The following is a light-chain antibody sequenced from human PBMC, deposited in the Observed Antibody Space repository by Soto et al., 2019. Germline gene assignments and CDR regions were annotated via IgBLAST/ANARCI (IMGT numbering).Light chain of an antibody. CDR1: QSVSSN. CDR2: DAS. Sequence: IVMTQSPATLSGSSVPGXSVACRASQSVSSNLAWYQQKFGQAPRLLIYDASSRAPGIPARFSGSGSGTDFTLTISSLQSEDFAVYYCQQYNNWPLTFGGGTKVDIK. V-gene: IGKV3D-15*01. J-gene: IGKJ4*01. CDR3: QQYNNWPLT.